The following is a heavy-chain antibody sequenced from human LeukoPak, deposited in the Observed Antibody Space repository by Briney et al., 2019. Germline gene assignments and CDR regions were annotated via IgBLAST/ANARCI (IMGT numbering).Heavy chain of an antibody. CDR2: IYYSGST. J-gene: IGHJ3*02. D-gene: IGHD3-10*01. V-gene: IGHV4-30-4*01. Sequence: SETLSLTCTVSGGSISSGDYYWSWIRQPPGKGLEWIGYIYYSGSTYYNPSLKSRVTISVDTSKNQSSLKLSSVTAADTAVYYCVRDMVRGVKDAFDIWGQGTMVTVSS. CDR3: VRDMVRGVKDAFDI. CDR1: GGSISSGDYY.